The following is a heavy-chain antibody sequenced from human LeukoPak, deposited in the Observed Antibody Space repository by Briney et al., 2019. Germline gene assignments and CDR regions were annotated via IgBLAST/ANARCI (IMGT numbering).Heavy chain of an antibody. Sequence: GGSLRLSCAASGFTFSSYSMNWVRQAPGKGLEWVSSISSSSSYIYYADSVKGRLTISRDNAKNSLYLQMNSLRAEDTAVYYCARAPTGILTGFGGQGTLVTVSS. J-gene: IGHJ4*02. V-gene: IGHV3-21*01. CDR1: GFTFSSYS. D-gene: IGHD3-9*01. CDR3: ARAPTGILTGF. CDR2: ISSSSSYI.